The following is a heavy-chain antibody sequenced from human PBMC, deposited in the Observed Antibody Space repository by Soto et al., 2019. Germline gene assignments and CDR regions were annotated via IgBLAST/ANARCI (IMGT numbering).Heavy chain of an antibody. CDR3: AREHPETTTYYGMDV. D-gene: IGHD4-4*01. Sequence: PGGSLRLSCAASGFTFSSYSMNWFRQAPGKGLEWVSSISSSSSYIYYADSVKGRFTISRDNAKNSLYLQMNSLRAEDTAVYYCAREHPETTTYYGMDVWGQGTTVTVSS. CDR2: ISSSSSYI. V-gene: IGHV3-21*01. CDR1: GFTFSSYS. J-gene: IGHJ6*02.